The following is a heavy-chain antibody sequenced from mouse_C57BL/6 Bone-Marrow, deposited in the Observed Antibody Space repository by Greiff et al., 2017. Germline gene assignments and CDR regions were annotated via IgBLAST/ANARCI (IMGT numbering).Heavy chain of an antibody. Sequence: EVKLVESGGGLVKPGGSLKLSCAASGFTFSSYTMSWVRQTPEKRLEWVATISGGGGNTYYPDSVKGRFTISRDNAKNTLYLQMSSLKSEDTALYYCARHWFWFAYWGQGTLVTVSA. J-gene: IGHJ3*01. CDR2: ISGGGGNT. V-gene: IGHV5-9*01. D-gene: IGHD2-2*01. CDR3: ARHWFWFAY. CDR1: GFTFSSYT.